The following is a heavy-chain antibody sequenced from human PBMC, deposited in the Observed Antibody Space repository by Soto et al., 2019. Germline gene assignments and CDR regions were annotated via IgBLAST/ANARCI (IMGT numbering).Heavy chain of an antibody. CDR1: GYTFTSYG. CDR3: ARDGIVGATTGYYYYGMDV. J-gene: IGHJ6*02. CDR2: INAGNGNT. Sequence: ASVKISCKASGYTFTSYGMHWVRQAPGQRLEWMGWINAGNGNTKYSQKFQGRVTMTTDTSTSTAYMELRSLRSDDTAVYYCARDGIVGATTGYYYYGMDVWGQGTTVTVSS. D-gene: IGHD1-26*01. V-gene: IGHV1-3*01.